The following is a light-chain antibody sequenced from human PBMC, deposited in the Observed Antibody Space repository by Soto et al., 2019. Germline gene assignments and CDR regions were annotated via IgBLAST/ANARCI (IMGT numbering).Light chain of an antibody. CDR2: EVS. V-gene: IGLV2-14*01. CDR1: SNDVGGYNY. Sequence: QSALTQPASVSGSPGQSITISCTGTSNDVGGYNYVSWYQQHPGKAPKLMIYEVSNRPSGVSNRFSGSKSGNTASLTISGLQAEDEADYYCSSYTSSSTSYVFGTGTKV. CDR3: SSYTSSSTSYV. J-gene: IGLJ1*01.